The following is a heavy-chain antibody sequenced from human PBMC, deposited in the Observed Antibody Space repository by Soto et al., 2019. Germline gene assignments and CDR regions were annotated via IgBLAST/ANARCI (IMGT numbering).Heavy chain of an antibody. Sequence: GGSLRLSCAASGFTFSSYSMNWVRQAPGKGLEWVSSISSSSYIYYADSVKGRFTISRDNAKNSLYLQMNSLRAEDTAVYYCARVENDFWSGYPHYWGQGTLVTVSS. CDR1: GFTFSSYS. J-gene: IGHJ4*02. D-gene: IGHD3-3*01. CDR2: ISSSSYI. V-gene: IGHV3-21*01. CDR3: ARVENDFWSGYPHY.